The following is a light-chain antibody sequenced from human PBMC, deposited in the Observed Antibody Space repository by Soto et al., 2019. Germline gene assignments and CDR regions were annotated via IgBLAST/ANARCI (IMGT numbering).Light chain of an antibody. Sequence: ALTQPASVSGSPGQSITISCTGTSSDVGGYNFVSWYQQHPGKAPKLMIYDVSNRPSGVSDRFSGSKSGNTASLTISGLQAEDEADYYCSSYTSSSTYVFGTGTKLTVL. CDR3: SSYTSSSTYV. V-gene: IGLV2-14*01. CDR2: DVS. CDR1: SSDVGGYNF. J-gene: IGLJ1*01.